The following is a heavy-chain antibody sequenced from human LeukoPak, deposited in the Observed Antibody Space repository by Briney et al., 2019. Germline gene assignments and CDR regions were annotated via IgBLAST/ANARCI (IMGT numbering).Heavy chain of an antibody. CDR3: ARSYDFWRKYNNWFDP. CDR2: INHSGST. V-gene: IGHV4-34*01. CDR1: GGSFSGCY. D-gene: IGHD3-3*01. Sequence: PSETLSLTCAVYGGSFSGCYWSWIRQPPGKGLEWIGEINHSGSTNYNPSLKSRVTISVDTSKNQFSLKLCSVTAADTAVYYCARSYDFWRKYNNWFDPWGQGTLVTVSS. J-gene: IGHJ5*02.